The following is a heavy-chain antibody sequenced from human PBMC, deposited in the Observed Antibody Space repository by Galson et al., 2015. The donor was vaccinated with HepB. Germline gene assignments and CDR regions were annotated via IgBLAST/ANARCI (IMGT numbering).Heavy chain of an antibody. CDR2: IIPISGTA. V-gene: IGHV1-69*06. CDR1: GGTFSSYA. D-gene: IGHD3-22*01. Sequence: SVKVSCKASGGTFSSYAISWVRQAPGQGLEWMGGIIPISGTANYAQKFQGRVTITADKSTSTAYMELSSLRSEDTAVYYCARGPLNYYDSSGYEGYWGQGTLVTVSS. J-gene: IGHJ4*02. CDR3: ARGPLNYYDSSGYEGY.